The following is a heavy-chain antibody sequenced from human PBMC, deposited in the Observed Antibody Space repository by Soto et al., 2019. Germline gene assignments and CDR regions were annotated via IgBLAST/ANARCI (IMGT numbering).Heavy chain of an antibody. CDR3: ARDYFSGSGSYSYYDMDV. D-gene: IGHD3-10*01. Sequence: QVQLVQSGAEVKKPGSSVKVSCKASGGTFSSYTISWVRQAPGQGLEWMGRIIPILGIANYAQKFQGRVTITADKAPSTAYMELSSLRSEDTAVYYCARDYFSGSGSYSYYDMDVWGKGTTVTVSS. J-gene: IGHJ6*03. CDR2: IIPILGIA. CDR1: GGTFSSYT. V-gene: IGHV1-69*08.